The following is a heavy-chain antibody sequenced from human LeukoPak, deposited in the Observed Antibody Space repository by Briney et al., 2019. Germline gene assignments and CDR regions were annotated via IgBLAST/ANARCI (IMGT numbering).Heavy chain of an antibody. CDR3: ARVTAARPSNPFDY. Sequence: ASVKVSCKASGYTFTGYYMHWVRQAPGQGLEWMGWINPNSGGTNYAQKFQGRVTMTRDTSISTAYMELSRLRSDDTAVYYCARVTAARPSNPFDYWGQGTLVTVSS. CDR2: INPNSGGT. J-gene: IGHJ4*02. D-gene: IGHD6-13*01. V-gene: IGHV1-2*02. CDR1: GYTFTGYY.